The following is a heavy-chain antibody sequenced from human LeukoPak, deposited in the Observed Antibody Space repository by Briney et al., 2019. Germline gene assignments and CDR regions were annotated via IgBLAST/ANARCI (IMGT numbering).Heavy chain of an antibody. CDR3: ARAGGTSWADY. V-gene: IGHV3-7*01. D-gene: IGHD6-13*01. CDR2: VKQDGTEK. CDR1: GFTFRDYW. J-gene: IGHJ4*02. Sequence: GGSLRLSCEASGFTFRDYWMTWVRQAPGKGLEWVANVKQDGTEKFYVDSVKGRFTISRDNGKNSLYLQMNSLRVEDTAIYYCARAGGTSWADYWGQGTLVTDSS.